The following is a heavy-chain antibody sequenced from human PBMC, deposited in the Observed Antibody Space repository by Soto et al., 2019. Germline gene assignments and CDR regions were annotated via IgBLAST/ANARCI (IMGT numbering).Heavy chain of an antibody. D-gene: IGHD3-3*01. CDR1: GFTFSNYG. J-gene: IGHJ4*02. CDR3: ARDSGGYDFWSGYYHY. Sequence: QVQLVESGGGVVQPERSLGLSCAASGFTFSNYGMHWVRQAPGKGLEWVAFIWYHGRSKYYAESVKGRFTISRDNSKNTVYLQMNSLRAEDTAVYYCARDSGGYDFWSGYYHYWGQGTLVTVAS. CDR2: IWYHGRSK. V-gene: IGHV3-33*01.